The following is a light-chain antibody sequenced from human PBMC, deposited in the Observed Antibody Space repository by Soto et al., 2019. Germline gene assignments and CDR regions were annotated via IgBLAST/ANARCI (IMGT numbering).Light chain of an antibody. J-gene: IGKJ4*01. CDR1: QSVSSSY. CDR3: QQHGSSPRLT. V-gene: IGKV3-20*01. Sequence: EIVLIQSPGTLSLSPGERATLSCRASQSVSSSYLAWYQQKPGQAPRLLISGASSRATGIPDRFSGSGSETDFTLTISRLEPEDSAVYYCQQHGSSPRLTFGGGTKVDIK. CDR2: GAS.